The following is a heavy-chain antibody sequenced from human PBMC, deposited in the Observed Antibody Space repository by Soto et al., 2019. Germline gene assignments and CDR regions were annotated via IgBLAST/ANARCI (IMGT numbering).Heavy chain of an antibody. CDR1: EFTFSAFG. J-gene: IGHJ6*02. Sequence: LSCAASEFTFSAFGMHWVRQAPGKGLEWVAVLSYDGNNKHYTDSVKGRFTISRDNSKNTLYLQMNSLRAEDTAVYYCAKETGRYDYWSGYYYYYGMDVWGQGTTVTVSS. CDR2: LSYDGNNK. D-gene: IGHD3-3*01. CDR3: AKETGRYDYWSGYYYYYGMDV. V-gene: IGHV3-30*18.